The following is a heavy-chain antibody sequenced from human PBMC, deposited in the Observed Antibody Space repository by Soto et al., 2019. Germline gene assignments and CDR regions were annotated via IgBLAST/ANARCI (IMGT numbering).Heavy chain of an antibody. J-gene: IGHJ4*02. CDR1: GDTFTTYD. D-gene: IGHD3-10*01. V-gene: IGHV1-8*01. CDR3: ARGRASGSYYLLDS. CDR2: INPNSGNI. Sequence: ASVKVSCKASGDTFTTYDINWVRQATGHGLEWMGWINPNSGNIGYAQRFQGRVTMTRDTAIRTAYMEVSSLRSDDTAVYYCARGRASGSYYLLDSWGQGTLVTVSS.